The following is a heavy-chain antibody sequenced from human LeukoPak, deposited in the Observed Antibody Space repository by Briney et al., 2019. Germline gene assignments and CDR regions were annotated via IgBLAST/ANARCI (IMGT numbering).Heavy chain of an antibody. Sequence: SETLSLTCSVSGGSISSSSYYWGWIRQPPGKGLEWIGSISYSGSTYYNPSLKSRVTISVDTPKNQFSLKLNSVPAADTAVYYCARHVRGDTSGYYWLYFDYWGQGTLVTVSS. V-gene: IGHV4-39*01. CDR2: ISYSGST. CDR1: GGSISSSSYY. CDR3: ARHVRGDTSGYYWLYFDY. D-gene: IGHD3-22*01. J-gene: IGHJ4*02.